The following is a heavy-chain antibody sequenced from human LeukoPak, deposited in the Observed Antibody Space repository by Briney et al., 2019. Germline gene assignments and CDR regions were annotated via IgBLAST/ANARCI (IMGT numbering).Heavy chain of an antibody. D-gene: IGHD5-18*01. CDR2: IIPIFGTA. V-gene: IGHV1-69*05. J-gene: IGHJ5*02. CDR3: ARVVDTAMVPGWFDP. CDR1: GGTFSNYA. Sequence: GASVTFSCTASGGTFSNYAISWVRQAPGQGLEWMGGIIPIFGTANYAQKFQGRVTITTDESTSTAYMELSSPRSEDTAVYYCARVVDTAMVPGWFDPWGQGTLVTVSS.